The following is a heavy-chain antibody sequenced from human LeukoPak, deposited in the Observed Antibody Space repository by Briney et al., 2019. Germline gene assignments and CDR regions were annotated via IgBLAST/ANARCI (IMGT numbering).Heavy chain of an antibody. CDR2: IKEDGSEK. D-gene: IGHD3-10*01. Sequence: GGSLRLSCAASRFIFSRFWMNWVRQAPGKGLEWVATIKEDGSEKYYVDSMRGRITISRDNAKNSLYLQMNSLRAEDTAMYYCARLSVSGSSPFDYWGQGTLVTVSS. J-gene: IGHJ4*02. CDR3: ARLSVSGSSPFDY. CDR1: RFIFSRFW. V-gene: IGHV3-7*03.